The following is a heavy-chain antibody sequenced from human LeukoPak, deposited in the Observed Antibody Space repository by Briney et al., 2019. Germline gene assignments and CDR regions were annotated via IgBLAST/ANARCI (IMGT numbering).Heavy chain of an antibody. Sequence: ASVKVSCKASGYTFTSYYMHWVRQAPGKGLEWMGGFDPEDGETIYAQKFQGRVTMTEDTSTDTAYMELSSLRSEDTAVYYCATLAHHYYGMDVWGQGTTVTVSS. J-gene: IGHJ6*02. CDR3: ATLAHHYYGMDV. CDR1: GYTFTSYY. V-gene: IGHV1-24*01. CDR2: FDPEDGET.